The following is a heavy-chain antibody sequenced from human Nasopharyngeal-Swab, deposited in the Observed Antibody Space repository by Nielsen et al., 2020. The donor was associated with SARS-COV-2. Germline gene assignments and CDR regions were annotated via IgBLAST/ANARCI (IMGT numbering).Heavy chain of an antibody. Sequence: GESLKISCAASGFTFSDSAIHWVRQASGKGLEWVGRIRSKGNNYATAYAASVKGRFIIFRDDPTNTAYLQMNSLKTGDTAVYYCTRCGGGCYSGRDYWGQGTLVTVSS. D-gene: IGHD2-21*02. CDR2: IRSKGNNYAT. CDR3: TRCGGGCYSGRDY. J-gene: IGHJ4*02. V-gene: IGHV3-73*01. CDR1: GFTFSDSA.